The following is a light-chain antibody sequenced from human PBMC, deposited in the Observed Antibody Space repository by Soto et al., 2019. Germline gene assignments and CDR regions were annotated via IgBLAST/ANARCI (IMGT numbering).Light chain of an antibody. CDR3: QQYDTSPT. CDR2: DAS. J-gene: IGKJ1*01. CDR1: QSVSTNY. V-gene: IGKV3D-20*01. Sequence: EIALTQSPGTLSLSPGERATLFCGASQSVSTNYVAWYQQKPGPAPRLLIYDASSRAAGISHRFSGSGSGTDFTLTIRRLQPEDSAVYFCQQYDTSPTFGQGTKLDIK.